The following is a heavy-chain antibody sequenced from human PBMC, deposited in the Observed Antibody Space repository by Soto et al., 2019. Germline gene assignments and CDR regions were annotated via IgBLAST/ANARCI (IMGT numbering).Heavy chain of an antibody. CDR1: GFTFSSYG. J-gene: IGHJ3*02. CDR3: ARYCSSTSCYAVSAFDI. CDR2: IWYDGGNK. V-gene: IGHV3-33*01. D-gene: IGHD2-2*01. Sequence: GGSLRLSCTASGFTFSSYGMHWVRQAPGKGLEWVAVIWYDGGNKYYADSVKGRFTISRDNSKNTLYLQMNSLRAEDTAVYYCARYCSSTSCYAVSAFDIWGQGTMVTVSS.